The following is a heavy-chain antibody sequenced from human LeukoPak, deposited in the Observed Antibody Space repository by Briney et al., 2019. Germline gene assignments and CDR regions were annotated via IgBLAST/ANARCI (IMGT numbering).Heavy chain of an antibody. Sequence: SETLCLTCTVSGGSISSYYWSWIRQPAGKGLEWVGRIYTSGSTNYNPSLKSRVTMSVDTSKNKFSLNLSSVTAADTAVYCCARGSFWSGYYPYFDGWGQRTLVTVSS. CDR1: GGSISSYY. V-gene: IGHV4-4*07. J-gene: IGHJ4*02. CDR3: ARGSFWSGYYPYFDG. CDR2: IYTSGST. D-gene: IGHD3-3*01.